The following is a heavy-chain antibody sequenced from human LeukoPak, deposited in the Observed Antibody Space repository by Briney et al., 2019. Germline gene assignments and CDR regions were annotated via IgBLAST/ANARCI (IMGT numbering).Heavy chain of an antibody. D-gene: IGHD3-10*01. Sequence: SETLSLTCAVYGGSFSGYYWSWIRQPPGKGLEWIGEINHSGSTNYNPSLKSRVTISVDTSKNQFSLKLSSVTAADTAVYYCARGLPRMVRGVYFDYWGQGTLVTVSS. CDR2: INHSGST. J-gene: IGHJ4*02. V-gene: IGHV4-34*01. CDR3: ARGLPRMVRGVYFDY. CDR1: GGSFSGYY.